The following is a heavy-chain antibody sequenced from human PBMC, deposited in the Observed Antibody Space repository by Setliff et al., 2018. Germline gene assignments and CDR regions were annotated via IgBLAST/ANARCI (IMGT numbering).Heavy chain of an antibody. J-gene: IGHJ6*02. Sequence: GESLKISCKGSGYSFTSYWIGWVRQMPGKGLEWMGIIFPGNSDTRYSPSFQGQVTISADKSISTAYLQWSSLKASDTAMYYCARVTPDYYYYYGMDVWGQGTTVTVSS. CDR1: GYSFTSYW. V-gene: IGHV5-51*01. D-gene: IGHD5-18*01. CDR3: ARVTPDYYYYYGMDV. CDR2: IFPGNSDT.